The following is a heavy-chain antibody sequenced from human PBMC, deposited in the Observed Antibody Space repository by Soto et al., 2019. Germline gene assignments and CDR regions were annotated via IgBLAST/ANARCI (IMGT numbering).Heavy chain of an antibody. V-gene: IGHV4-59*01. D-gene: IGHD3-22*01. CDR2: IYFRGTT. CDR1: GGSISSYY. Sequence: PSETLSLTCTVSGGSISSYYWSWIRQPPGKGLEWIGYIYFRGTTNYNPSLKSRVTMSADTSKNQFSLKLNSVTAADTAVYYCASMNYYDTSGYPFDYWGQGMMVTVSS. J-gene: IGHJ4*02. CDR3: ASMNYYDTSGYPFDY.